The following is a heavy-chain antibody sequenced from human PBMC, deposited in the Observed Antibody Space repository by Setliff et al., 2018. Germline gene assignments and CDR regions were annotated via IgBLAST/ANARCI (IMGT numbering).Heavy chain of an antibody. Sequence: GSLRLSCAASGFTFSNAWMSWVRQAPGKGLEWVGRIKSKTDGGTTDYAAPVKGRFTISRDDSKNTLYLQMNSLKTEDTAVYYCTTLYSSSWDPTDGFDCWGQETLVTVSS. J-gene: IGHJ4*02. D-gene: IGHD6-13*01. CDR3: TTLYSSSWDPTDGFDC. V-gene: IGHV3-15*01. CDR1: GFTFSNAW. CDR2: IKSKTDGGTT.